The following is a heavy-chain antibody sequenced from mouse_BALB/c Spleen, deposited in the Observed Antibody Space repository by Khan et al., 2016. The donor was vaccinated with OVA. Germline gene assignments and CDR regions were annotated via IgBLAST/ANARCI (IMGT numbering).Heavy chain of an antibody. CDR2: IWSAGST. CDR1: GFSLTNYS. Sequence: VQLQESGPGLVQPSQSLSITCTVSGFSLTNYSVHWVRQSPGKGLEWLGVIWSAGSTDYNAAFISRLTIIKDNSRSQVFFKMNSLQPNDTAIYYCARRGYDYGRGAWFAYWGQGTLVTVSA. V-gene: IGHV2-2*02. CDR3: ARRGYDYGRGAWFAY. D-gene: IGHD2-4*01. J-gene: IGHJ3*01.